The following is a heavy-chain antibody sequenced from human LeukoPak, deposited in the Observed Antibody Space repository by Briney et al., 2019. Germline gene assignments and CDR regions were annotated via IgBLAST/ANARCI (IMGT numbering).Heavy chain of an antibody. D-gene: IGHD3-10*01. V-gene: IGHV4-61*02. Sequence: PSETLSLTCTVSGGSISSGSYYWSWIRQPAGKGLEWIGRIYTSESTNYNPSLKSRVTISVDTSKNQFSLKLSSVTAADTAVYYCARDFLNYYGSGRTLNWFDPWGQGTLVTVSS. CDR3: ARDFLNYYGSGRTLNWFDP. CDR2: IYTSEST. J-gene: IGHJ5*02. CDR1: GGSISSGSYY.